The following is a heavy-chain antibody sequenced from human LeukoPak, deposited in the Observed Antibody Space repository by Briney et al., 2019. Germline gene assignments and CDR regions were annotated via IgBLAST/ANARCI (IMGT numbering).Heavy chain of an antibody. J-gene: IGHJ5*02. D-gene: IGHD2-2*01. CDR3: ARVDCSSTSCYFWFDP. CDR1: GYTLTGYY. V-gene: IGHV1-2*02. CDR2: INPNSGGT. Sequence: ASVKVSCKASGYTLTGYYMHRVRQAPGQGLEWMGWINPNSGGTNYAQKFQGRVTMTRDTSISTAYMELSRLRPDDTAVYYCARVDCSSTSCYFWFDPWGQGTLVTVSS.